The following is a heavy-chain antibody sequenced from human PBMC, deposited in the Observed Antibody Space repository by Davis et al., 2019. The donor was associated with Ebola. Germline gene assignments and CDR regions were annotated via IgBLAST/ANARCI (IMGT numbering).Heavy chain of an antibody. CDR2: ISGSGGST. V-gene: IGHV3-23*01. J-gene: IGHJ4*02. Sequence: GGSLRLSCAASGFTFSSYAMSWVRQAPGKGLEWVSAISGSGGSTYYADSVKGRFTISRDNSKNTLYLQMNSLRAEDTAVYYCATGYSSGWYGGGFDYWGQGTLVTVSS. D-gene: IGHD6-19*01. CDR1: GFTFSSYA. CDR3: ATGYSSGWYGGGFDY.